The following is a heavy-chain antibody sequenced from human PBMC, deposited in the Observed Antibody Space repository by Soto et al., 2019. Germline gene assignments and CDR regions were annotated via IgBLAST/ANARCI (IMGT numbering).Heavy chain of an antibody. V-gene: IGHV3-13*01. CDR2: IDTSGAT. J-gene: IGHJ5*02. Sequence: EVQLVESGGGLVQPGGSLRLSCAASGFTFSSYDMHWVRQVTGKGLEWVSGIDTSGATYYPGSVKGRFTISRENAKNSLYLQMNSLRVEDTAVYYCAREAVVVGGTWWFDPWGQGTLVTVSS. CDR1: GFTFSSYD. D-gene: IGHD6-19*01. CDR3: AREAVVVGGTWWFDP.